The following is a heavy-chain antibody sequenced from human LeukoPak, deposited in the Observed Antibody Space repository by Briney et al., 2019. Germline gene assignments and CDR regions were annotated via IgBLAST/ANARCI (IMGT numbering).Heavy chain of an antibody. V-gene: IGHV1-18*01. D-gene: IGHD1-26*01. J-gene: IGHJ4*02. CDR2: ISAYNGNT. CDR1: GYTFTSYG. CDR3: AGGDPIVGATTHDY. Sequence: ASVKVSCKASGYTFTSYGISWVRQAPGQGLEWMGWISAYNGNTNYAQKLQGRVTMTTDTSTSTAYMELRSLRSDDTAVYYCAGGDPIVGATTHDYWGQGTLVTVSS.